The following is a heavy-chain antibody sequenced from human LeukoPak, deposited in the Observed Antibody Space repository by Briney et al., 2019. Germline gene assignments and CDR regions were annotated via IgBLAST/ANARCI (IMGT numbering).Heavy chain of an antibody. V-gene: IGHV1-46*01. CDR2: INPSGGST. J-gene: IGHJ4*02. CDR1: GYTFTSYY. CDR3: ASFSSSAPFDY. Sequence: ASVKVSCKASGYTFTSYYMHWVRQAPGQGLEWMGIINPSGGSTSYAQKFQGRVSMTRDTSTSTVYMELSSLRSEDTAVYYCASFSSSAPFDYWGQGTLVTVSS. D-gene: IGHD6-6*01.